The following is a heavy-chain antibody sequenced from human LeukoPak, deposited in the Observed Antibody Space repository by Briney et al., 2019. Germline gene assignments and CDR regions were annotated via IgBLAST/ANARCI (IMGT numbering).Heavy chain of an antibody. CDR2: IYPGDSDT. CDR1: GYSFTSYW. Sequence: GESLKISCKGSGYSFTSYWIGWVRQMPGKGLEWMGIIYPGDSDTRYSPSFQGQVTISADKSISTAYLQWSSLKASDTAMYYCAGLSVPTMIVPIPYYYYYGTDVWGQGTTVTVSS. J-gene: IGHJ6*02. D-gene: IGHD3-22*01. V-gene: IGHV5-51*01. CDR3: AGLSVPTMIVPIPYYYYYGTDV.